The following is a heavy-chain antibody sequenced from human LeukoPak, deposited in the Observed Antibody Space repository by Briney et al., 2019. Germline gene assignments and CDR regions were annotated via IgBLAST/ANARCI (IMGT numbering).Heavy chain of an antibody. D-gene: IGHD1-26*01. V-gene: IGHV1-69*08. CDR1: GGTFNTHI. CDR3: TRVTLRGSKYNWFDP. Sequence: GSSVKVSCRSSGGTFNTHIFNWVRQAPGQGLEWMGRITPIIGTTKYAQRFQARVTITADRSTSTAYLEPSGLTYDDTAVYYCTRVTLRGSKYNWFDPWGQGTHVSVSS. CDR2: ITPIIGTT. J-gene: IGHJ5*02.